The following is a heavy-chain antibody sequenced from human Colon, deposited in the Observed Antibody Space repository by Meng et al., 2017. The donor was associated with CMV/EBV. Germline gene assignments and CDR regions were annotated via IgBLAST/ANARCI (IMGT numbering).Heavy chain of an antibody. D-gene: IGHD2-15*01. J-gene: IGHJ4*02. CDR2: INPDGSST. V-gene: IGHV3-74*01. CDR3: ARDQEDSLFDY. Sequence: GESLKISCAASGFTFSNSWMHWVRQGPGKGLLWVSRINPDGSSTSYADSVKGRFTISRDNAKNTVFLQMNSLRAEDTAVYYCARDQEDSLFDYWGQGTLVTVSS. CDR1: GFTFSNSW.